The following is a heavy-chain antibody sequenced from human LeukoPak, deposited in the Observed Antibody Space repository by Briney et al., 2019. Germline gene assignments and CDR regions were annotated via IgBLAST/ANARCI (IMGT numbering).Heavy chain of an antibody. CDR2: ISKSGDDT. CDR1: GFTFSDYY. J-gene: IGHJ5*02. V-gene: IGHV3-23*01. CDR3: ANKPAGFDP. Sequence: GGSLRLSCAASGFTFSDYYMSWIRQAPGKGLEWVSAISKSGDDTYYADSVKGRFTISRDNSKNTLYLQMNSLRADDTAVYYCANKPAGFDPWGQGTLVTVSS. D-gene: IGHD1-14*01.